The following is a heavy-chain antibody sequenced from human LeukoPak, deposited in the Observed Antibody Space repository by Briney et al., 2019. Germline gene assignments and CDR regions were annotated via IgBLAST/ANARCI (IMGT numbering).Heavy chain of an antibody. CDR2: IHHSGNT. CDR1: GYSIDNGYY. D-gene: IGHD3-22*01. CDR3: AREDRFSSEWKSPIVP. Sequence: SETLSLTCAVSGYSIDNGYYWALIRQPPGKGLEWVGSIHHSGNTYYNPSLMSRVTISVDTSKDQFSLKLHSVTAADTAVYYCAREDRFSSEWKSPIVPWGQGTLVTVSS. V-gene: IGHV4-38-2*02. J-gene: IGHJ5*02.